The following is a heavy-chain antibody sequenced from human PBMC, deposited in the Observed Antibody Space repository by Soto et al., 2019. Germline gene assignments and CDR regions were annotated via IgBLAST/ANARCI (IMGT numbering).Heavy chain of an antibody. J-gene: IGHJ4*02. Sequence: VQLVESGGGLVQPGGSLRLSCAASGFTFSSYSMNWVRQAPGKGLEWVSYISSSSTIYYADSVKGRFTISRDNAKNSLYLQMNSLRDEDTAVYYCASGRRLRLGELSRHFDYWGQGTLVTVSS. D-gene: IGHD3-16*02. V-gene: IGHV3-48*02. CDR1: GFTFSSYS. CDR2: ISSSSTI. CDR3: ASGRRLRLGELSRHFDY.